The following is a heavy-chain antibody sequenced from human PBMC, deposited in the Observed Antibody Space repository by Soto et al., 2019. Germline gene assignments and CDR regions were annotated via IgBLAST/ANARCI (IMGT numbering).Heavy chain of an antibody. D-gene: IGHD1-1*01. CDR3: VREGGSLAFDS. Sequence: VASGGDLVPPGGSLRLSCAVSGLTFSTDEMNWVRQAPGKGPEWLAYISYTSTTIKYADSVKGRFAVSRDNAKKSLYLQMNNLRVEDTAIYYCVREGGSLAFDSWGQGTLVTVSS. V-gene: IGHV3-48*03. J-gene: IGHJ4*02. CDR2: ISYTSTTI. CDR1: GLTFSTDE.